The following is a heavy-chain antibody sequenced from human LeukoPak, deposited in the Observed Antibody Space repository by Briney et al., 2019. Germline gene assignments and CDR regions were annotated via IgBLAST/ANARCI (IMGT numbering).Heavy chain of an antibody. CDR3: AKVRDGRSTGGTYYYYMDV. J-gene: IGHJ6*03. Sequence: QSGGSLRLSCAASGFIFSSYAMSWVRQAPGKGLEWVSGISGSGGSTYYADSVKGRFTISRDNSKNTLYLQMNSLRVEDTAVFYCAKVRDGRSTGGTYYYYMDVWGEGTPVTVSS. CDR2: ISGSGGST. D-gene: IGHD1-26*01. V-gene: IGHV3-23*01. CDR1: GFIFSSYA.